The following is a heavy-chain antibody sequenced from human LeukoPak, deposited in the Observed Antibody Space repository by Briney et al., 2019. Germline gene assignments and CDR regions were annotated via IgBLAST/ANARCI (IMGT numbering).Heavy chain of an antibody. V-gene: IGHV4-59*08. J-gene: IGHJ4*02. Sequence: SETLSLTCTVSGGSINSYYWSWIRQPPGKGLEWIGYIYYSGSTNYNPSPKSRVTISVDTSKNQFSLKLGSVAAADTAVYYCARHGGGYWGQGTLVTVS. CDR3: ARHGGGY. D-gene: IGHD2-15*01. CDR1: GGSINSYY. CDR2: IYYSGST.